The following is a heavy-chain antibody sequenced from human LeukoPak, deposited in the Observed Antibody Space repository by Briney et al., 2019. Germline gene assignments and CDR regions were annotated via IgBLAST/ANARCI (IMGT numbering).Heavy chain of an antibody. Sequence: HPGGSLRLSCAASGFTFSSYAMHWVRQAPGKGLEWVAVISYDGSNKYYADSVKGRFTISRDNSKNTLYLQMNSLRAEDTAVYYCAKDQASGAVNDYWGQGTLVTVSS. CDR3: AKDQASGAVNDY. D-gene: IGHD4-17*01. CDR1: GFTFSSYA. CDR2: ISYDGSNK. J-gene: IGHJ4*02. V-gene: IGHV3-30-3*01.